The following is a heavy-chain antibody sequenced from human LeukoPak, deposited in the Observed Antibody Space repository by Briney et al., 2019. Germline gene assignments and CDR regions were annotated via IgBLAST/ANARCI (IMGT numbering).Heavy chain of an antibody. Sequence: ASVKVSCKASGYTFTSYAMNWVRQAPGQGLEWMGWTNTNTGNPTYAQGFTGRFVFSLDTSVSTAYLQISSLKAEDTAVYYCARAGYSSSWYEGNWFDPWGQGTLVTVSS. J-gene: IGHJ5*02. CDR1: GYTFTSYA. V-gene: IGHV7-4-1*02. D-gene: IGHD6-13*01. CDR3: ARAGYSSSWYEGNWFDP. CDR2: TNTNTGNP.